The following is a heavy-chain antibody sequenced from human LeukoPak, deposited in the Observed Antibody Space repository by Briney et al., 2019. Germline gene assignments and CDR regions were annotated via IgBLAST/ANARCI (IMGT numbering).Heavy chain of an antibody. Sequence: SETLSLTCAVYGGSFSGYYWSWIRQPPGKGLEWIGEINHSGSTNYNPSLKSRVTISVDTSKNQFSLKLSSVTAADTAVYYCARDWDVDIWGQGTMVTVSS. CDR1: GGSFSGYY. CDR3: ARDWDVDI. CDR2: INHSGST. D-gene: IGHD1-26*01. J-gene: IGHJ3*02. V-gene: IGHV4-34*01.